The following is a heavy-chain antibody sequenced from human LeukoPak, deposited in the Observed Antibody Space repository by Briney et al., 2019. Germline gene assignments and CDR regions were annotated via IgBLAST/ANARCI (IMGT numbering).Heavy chain of an antibody. D-gene: IGHD6-13*01. CDR3: ARWKQLVRSPFDP. CDR2: IFSTSTYK. CDR1: GFLFNTYS. V-gene: IGHV3-21*06. J-gene: IGHJ5*02. Sequence: PGESLTLSCAASGFLFNTYSMNWVRQPPGKGLEWVSFIFSTSTYKYYADSVKDRFTISRDNDRNSLYLQMDSLRGDDTAVYYCARWKQLVRSPFDPWGQGTLVTVSS.